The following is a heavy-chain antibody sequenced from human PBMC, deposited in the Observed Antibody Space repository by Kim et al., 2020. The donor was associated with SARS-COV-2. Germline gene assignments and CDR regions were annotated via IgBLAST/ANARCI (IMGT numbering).Heavy chain of an antibody. CDR2: ISSSGSTI. CDR3: ARLSLSYSSGWGPYYYYYMDV. D-gene: IGHD6-19*01. Sequence: GGSLRLSCAASGFTFSDYYMSWIRQAPGKGLEWVSYISSSGSTIYYADSVKGRFTISRDNAKNSLYLQMNSLRAEDTAVYYCARLSLSYSSGWGPYYYYYMDVWGKGTTVTVSS. CDR1: GFTFSDYY. V-gene: IGHV3-11*01. J-gene: IGHJ6*03.